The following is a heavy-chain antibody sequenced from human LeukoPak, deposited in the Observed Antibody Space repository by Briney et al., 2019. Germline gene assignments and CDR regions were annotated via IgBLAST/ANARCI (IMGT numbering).Heavy chain of an antibody. D-gene: IGHD4-17*01. V-gene: IGHV4-59*01. CDR3: ARDQNDYGDCSGFDY. CDR2: IYYSGST. J-gene: IGHJ4*02. CDR1: GGSISSYY. Sequence: PSETLSLTCTVSGGSISSYYWSWIRQPPGKGLEWIGYIYYSGSTNYNPSLKSRVTISVDTSKNQFSLKLSSVTAADTAVYYCARDQNDYGDCSGFDYWGQGTLVTVSS.